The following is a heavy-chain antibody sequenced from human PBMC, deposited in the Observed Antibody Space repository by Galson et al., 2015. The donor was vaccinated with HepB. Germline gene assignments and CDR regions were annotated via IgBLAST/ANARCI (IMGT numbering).Heavy chain of an antibody. CDR2: IGISESST. D-gene: IGHD5-12*01. V-gene: IGHV3-64D*06. J-gene: IGHJ4*02. Sequence: SLRLSCAASGFTFRSFAMHWVRQAPGKEPEFVSGIGISESSTHYTDSVKGRFSISRDNTKNTLYHQMSSLRLEDTAVYYCVRWTSQHSGYDEWGQGTQVTVSS. CDR1: GFTFRSFA. CDR3: VRWTSQHSGYDE.